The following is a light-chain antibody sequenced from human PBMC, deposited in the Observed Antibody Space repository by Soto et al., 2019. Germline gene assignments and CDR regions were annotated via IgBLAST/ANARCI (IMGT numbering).Light chain of an antibody. CDR1: SSDVGAYNY. V-gene: IGLV2-11*01. J-gene: IGLJ1*01. CDR3: CSSPDNYSYV. Sequence: QSVLTQPRSVSGSPGQSVTISCTGTSSDVGAYNYVCWYQQHPAKAPPLITYDVSKRPSAVPYRFSSSTSGSTASLTISALLAADEADYYYCSSPDNYSYVFGTGTKVTVL. CDR2: DVS.